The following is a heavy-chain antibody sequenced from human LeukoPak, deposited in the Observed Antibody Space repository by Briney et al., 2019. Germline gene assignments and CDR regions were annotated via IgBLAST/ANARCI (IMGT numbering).Heavy chain of an antibody. D-gene: IGHD4-17*01. CDR1: GSTFSSYA. CDR3: ARAYGDHVPFDY. J-gene: IGHJ4*02. CDR2: ISGSGGST. V-gene: IGHV3-23*01. Sequence: PGGSLRLSCAASGSTFSSYAMSWVRQAPGKGLEWVSAISGSGGSTYYADSVKGRFTISRDNSKNTLYLQMNSLRAEDTAVYYCARAYGDHVPFDYWGQGTLVTVSS.